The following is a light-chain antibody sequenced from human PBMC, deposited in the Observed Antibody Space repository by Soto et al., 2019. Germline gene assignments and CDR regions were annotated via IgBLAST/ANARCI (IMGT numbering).Light chain of an antibody. J-gene: IGKJ2*01. Sequence: DIVMTQSPDSLAVSLGERASINCKSSQSVLYSSNNKNYLAWYQRRPGQPPKLPIYLASTRESGVPERFSGAGSGTDFTLTITSLQAEDVAVYYCQQYESTPPTFGQGTKLEIK. V-gene: IGKV4-1*01. CDR1: QSVLYSSNNKNY. CDR3: QQYESTPPT. CDR2: LAS.